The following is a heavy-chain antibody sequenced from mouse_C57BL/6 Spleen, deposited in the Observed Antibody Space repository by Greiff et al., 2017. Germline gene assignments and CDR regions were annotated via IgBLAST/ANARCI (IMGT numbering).Heavy chain of an antibody. Sequence: VQLQQSGAELAKPGASVTLSCKASGYTFTSYWMHWVKQRPGPGLEWIVYINPSSGYTKYNQTFKDKATLTADKSSSTAYMQLSSLKYKDSAVDYCARGPCWYFDVWGTGTTVTVSS. V-gene: IGHV1-7*01. CDR3: ARGPCWYFDV. CDR2: INPSSGYT. CDR1: GYTFTSYW. D-gene: IGHD3-3*01. J-gene: IGHJ1*03.